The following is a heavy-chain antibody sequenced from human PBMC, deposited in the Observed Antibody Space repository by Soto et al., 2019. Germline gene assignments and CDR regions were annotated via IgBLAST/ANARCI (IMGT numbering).Heavy chain of an antibody. D-gene: IGHD2-8*01. Sequence: QVQLVQSGAEVKKPGASVKVSCKASGYTFTSYDINWVRKATGQGLEWMGWMNPNNGNTGYAQKFQGRVTMTRNTSISTVYMEFSSLRSDDTAVYYCARGPHPYFNDYWGQGTLVTVSS. CDR1: GYTFTSYD. V-gene: IGHV1-8*01. CDR3: ARGPHPYFNDY. CDR2: MNPNNGNT. J-gene: IGHJ4*02.